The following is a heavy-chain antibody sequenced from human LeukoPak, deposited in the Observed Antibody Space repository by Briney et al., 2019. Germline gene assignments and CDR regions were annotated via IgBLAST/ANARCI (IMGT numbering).Heavy chain of an antibody. D-gene: IGHD5-18*01. J-gene: IGHJ4*02. CDR3: AKGPPSRGWIQLFGRTGGYYFDY. V-gene: IGHV3-21*04. Sequence: PGGSLRLSCAASGFTFSSYSMNWVRQAPGKGLEWVSSISSSSSYIYYADSVKGRFTISRDNAKNSLYLQMNSLRAEDTAVYYCAKGPPSRGWIQLFGRTGGYYFDYWGQGTLVTVSS. CDR1: GFTFSSYS. CDR2: ISSSSSYI.